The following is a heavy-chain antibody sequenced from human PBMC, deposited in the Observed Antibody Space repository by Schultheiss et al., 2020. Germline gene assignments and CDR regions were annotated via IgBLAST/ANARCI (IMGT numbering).Heavy chain of an antibody. D-gene: IGHD1-14*01. J-gene: IGHJ6*02. V-gene: IGHV3-15*07. CDR1: GFTFNNAW. CDR2: IKSNSDSATT. CDR3: TTGPYSRDHQHYDKDI. Sequence: GGSLRLSCAASGFTFNNAWMNWVRQAPGKGLEWVGRIKSNSDSATTDYAAPVKGRFTISRDDSKDTLYLQMNSLKTEDTAVYYCTTGPYSRDHQHYDKDIWGQGTTVTVSS.